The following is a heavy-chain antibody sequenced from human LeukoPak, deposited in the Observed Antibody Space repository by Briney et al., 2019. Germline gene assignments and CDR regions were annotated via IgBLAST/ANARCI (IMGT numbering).Heavy chain of an antibody. V-gene: IGHV4-59*01. J-gene: IGHJ4*02. Sequence: SETLSLTCSVSGGSISSYYWSWIRQPPGKGLEWIGYIHYSGSTNYNPSPKSRVTISVDTSKNQFSLKLSSVTAADTAVYYCATNHGRWAQHHFDYWGQGTLVTVSS. CDR1: GGSISSYY. CDR2: IHYSGST. CDR3: ATNHGRWAQHHFDY. D-gene: IGHD5-24*01.